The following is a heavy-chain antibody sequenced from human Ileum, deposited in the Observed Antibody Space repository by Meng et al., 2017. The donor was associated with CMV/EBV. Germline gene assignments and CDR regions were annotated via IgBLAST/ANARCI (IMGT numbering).Heavy chain of an antibody. D-gene: IGHD3-3*01. V-gene: IGHV3-7*01. CDR3: ARLRGYLEWLAPFDP. J-gene: IGHJ5*02. CDR1: GFTFSSYW. Sequence: GTLKISCAASGFTFSSYWMCCVRQAQGKGLEWVANIKQDGGEKVYVDSVKGRFTISRDNAKDSLYLEMDSLRVEDTAVYYCARLRGYLEWLAPFDPWGQGTLVTVSS. CDR2: IKQDGGEK.